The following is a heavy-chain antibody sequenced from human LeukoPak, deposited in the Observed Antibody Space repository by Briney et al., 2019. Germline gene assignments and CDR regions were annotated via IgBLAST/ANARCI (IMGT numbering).Heavy chain of an antibody. D-gene: IGHD5-18*01. V-gene: IGHV3-23*01. CDR1: GFTFSSYA. CDR2: ISGSGGST. Sequence: PGGSLRLSCAASGFTFSSYAMSWVRQAPGKGLEWVSAISGSGGSTYYADPVKGRFTISRDNSKNTLYLQMISLRAEDTAVYYCAKEYTAMVNDYNWFDPWGQGTLVTVSS. J-gene: IGHJ5*02. CDR3: AKEYTAMVNDYNWFDP.